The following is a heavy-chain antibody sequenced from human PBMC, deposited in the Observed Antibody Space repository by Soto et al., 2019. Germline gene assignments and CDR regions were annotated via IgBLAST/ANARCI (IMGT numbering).Heavy chain of an antibody. D-gene: IGHD3-10*01. CDR1: VFTFSDYA. V-gene: IGHV3-23*01. CDR3: AAPRDEYGSGISWFTYGMDV. CDR2: LNGAGGST. Sequence: LRLSCLASVFTFSDYAMTWVGHVPGRGLGWVSSLNGAGGSTYYADSVRGRFTISRDNSQNTLFLQMNRLTVDDTAIYYCAAPRDEYGSGISWFTYGMDVWGQGTTVTVSS. J-gene: IGHJ6*01.